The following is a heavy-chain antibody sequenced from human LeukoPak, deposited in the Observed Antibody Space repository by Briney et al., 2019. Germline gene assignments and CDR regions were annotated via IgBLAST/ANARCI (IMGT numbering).Heavy chain of an antibody. Sequence: SETLSLTCAVYGGSFSGYYWSWIRQPPGKGLEWIGEINHSGSTNYNPSLKSRVTISVDTSKNQFSLKLSSVTAADTAVYYCARHSPFGVVIIPTRGGFDYWGQGTLVTVSS. D-gene: IGHD3-3*01. J-gene: IGHJ4*02. CDR1: GGSFSGYY. CDR3: ARHSPFGVVIIPTRGGFDY. CDR2: INHSGST. V-gene: IGHV4-34*01.